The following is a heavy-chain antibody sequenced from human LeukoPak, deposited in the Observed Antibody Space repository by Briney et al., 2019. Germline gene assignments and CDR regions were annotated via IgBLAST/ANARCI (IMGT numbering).Heavy chain of an antibody. V-gene: IGHV4-39*02. Sequence: SETLSLTCTVSGDSINSNNYYWVWFRQPPGKGLDWIGSIYHSGTTFYNPPLKSRVTISADTSRNYFSLKLTSVTAADTAVYYCARPDYDSSGTDYWGQGTLVTVSS. D-gene: IGHD3-22*01. CDR2: IYHSGTT. CDR1: GDSINSNNYY. CDR3: ARPDYDSSGTDY. J-gene: IGHJ4*02.